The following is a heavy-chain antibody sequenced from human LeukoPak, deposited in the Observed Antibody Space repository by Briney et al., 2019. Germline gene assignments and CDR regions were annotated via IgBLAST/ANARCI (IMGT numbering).Heavy chain of an antibody. CDR2: ISGSGGST. Sequence: PGGSLRLPCAASGFTFSSYAMSWVRQAPGKGLEWVSAISGSGGSTYYADSVKGRFTISRDNSKNTLYLQMNSLRAEDTAVYYCAKDRPGYSSSWYVARLDYWGQGTLVTVSS. CDR1: GFTFSSYA. J-gene: IGHJ4*02. CDR3: AKDRPGYSSSWYVARLDY. D-gene: IGHD6-13*01. V-gene: IGHV3-23*01.